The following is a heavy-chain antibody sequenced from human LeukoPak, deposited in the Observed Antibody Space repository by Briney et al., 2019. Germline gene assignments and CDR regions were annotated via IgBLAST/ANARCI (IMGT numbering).Heavy chain of an antibody. J-gene: IGHJ4*02. CDR2: ISSFSGTI. Sequence: GGSLRLSCVASGITFSSYSMNWVRQAPGKGLEWVSYISSFSGTINYADSVEGRFTISRDNAKNSLYLQMNSLRAEDTAVYYCARDQGGLGYWGQGTLVTVSS. CDR1: GITFSSYS. V-gene: IGHV3-48*01. CDR3: ARDQGGLGY. D-gene: IGHD3-16*01.